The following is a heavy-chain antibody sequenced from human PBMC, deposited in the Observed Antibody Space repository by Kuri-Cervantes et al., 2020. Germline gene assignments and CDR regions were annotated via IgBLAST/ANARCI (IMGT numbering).Heavy chain of an antibody. D-gene: IGHD4-17*01. J-gene: IGHJ4*02. CDR2: ISHTSSTI. CDR1: GFIFSRIS. CDR3: ARSTVTKRMD. Sequence: GESLKISCAAAGFIFSRISMNWVRQAPGKGLEWVSYISHTSSTIYYADSVKGRFTVSRDNAKDSLYLQMNSLRDEDTAVYYCARSTVTKRMDWGQGTLVTVSS. V-gene: IGHV3-48*02.